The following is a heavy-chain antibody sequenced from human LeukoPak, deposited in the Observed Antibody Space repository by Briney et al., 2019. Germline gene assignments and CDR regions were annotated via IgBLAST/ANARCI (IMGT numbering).Heavy chain of an antibody. Sequence: GGSVRLSCAASGFTFSTYAMHWVRQTPGKGLEYVSAISSNGAGTYYANSVKGRFTISRDNSKNTLYLQMGSLRAEDMAVYYCARYCSGVSCYSGYDYWGQGTLVTVSS. J-gene: IGHJ4*02. CDR2: ISSNGAGT. D-gene: IGHD2-15*01. V-gene: IGHV3-64*01. CDR1: GFTFSTYA. CDR3: ARYCSGVSCYSGYDY.